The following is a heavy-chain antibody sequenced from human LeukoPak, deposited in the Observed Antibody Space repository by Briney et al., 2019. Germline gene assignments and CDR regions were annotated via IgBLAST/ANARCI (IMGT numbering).Heavy chain of an antibody. V-gene: IGHV3-21*06. J-gene: IGHJ3*01. Sequence: GGSLRLSCVASEFSLSRNGMHWVRQPPGKGLEWVSSISGSADITYYEDSVKGRFTISRDNAKNTLYLQMNSLRAEDTAVYYCARDQYSSTWYRGAFDVWGQGTMVSVSS. CDR2: ISGSADIT. CDR3: ARDQYSSTWYRGAFDV. CDR1: EFSLSRNG. D-gene: IGHD6-13*01.